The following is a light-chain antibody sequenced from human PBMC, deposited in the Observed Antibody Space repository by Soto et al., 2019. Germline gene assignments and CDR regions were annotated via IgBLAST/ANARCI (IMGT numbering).Light chain of an antibody. Sequence: EIVLTQSPGTLSLSPGERASLSCRASQSVRSNYLAWYQQKPGQAPRLLIYGASIRATGISDRISGSGSGTDFTLTISRLEPEDLAMYYCQQYSSSPWTFGQGTKVEIK. V-gene: IGKV3-20*01. J-gene: IGKJ1*01. CDR2: GAS. CDR1: QSVRSNY. CDR3: QQYSSSPWT.